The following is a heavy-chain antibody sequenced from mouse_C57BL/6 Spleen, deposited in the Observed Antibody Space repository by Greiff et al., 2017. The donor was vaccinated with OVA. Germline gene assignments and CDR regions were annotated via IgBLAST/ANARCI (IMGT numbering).Heavy chain of an antibody. CDR3: AREGSNYVAY. CDR1: GYTFTSYW. CDR2: IHPNSGST. V-gene: IGHV1-64*01. D-gene: IGHD2-5*01. J-gene: IGHJ3*01. Sequence: QVQLQQPGAELVKPGASVKLSCKASGYTFTSYWMHWVKQRPGQGLEWIGMIHPNSGSTNYNEKFKSKATLAVDKSSSTAYMQLSSLTSEDSAVYYCAREGSNYVAYWGQGTLVTVSA.